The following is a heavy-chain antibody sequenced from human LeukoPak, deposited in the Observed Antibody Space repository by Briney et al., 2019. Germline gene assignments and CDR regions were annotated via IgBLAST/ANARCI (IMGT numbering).Heavy chain of an antibody. Sequence: PETLSLTCTVSGGSISSSYYYWGGLRQPAVNGLEGFGSIVHIGTTYYNPSVKSRVTISVDTSKNQFSLKLSSVTAADTAVYYCARDGYGWAGDYYYYYMDVWGKGTTVTVSS. CDR3: ARDGYGWAGDYYYYYMDV. D-gene: IGHD5-18*01. CDR1: GGSISSSYYY. CDR2: IVHIGTT. V-gene: IGHV4-39*07. J-gene: IGHJ6*03.